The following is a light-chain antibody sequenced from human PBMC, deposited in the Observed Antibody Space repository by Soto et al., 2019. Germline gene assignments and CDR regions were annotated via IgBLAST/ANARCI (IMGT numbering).Light chain of an antibody. V-gene: IGKV3-11*01. J-gene: IGKJ4*01. Sequence: VLTQSVGASAFSPGGRATLSCRASQTVSSYLAWYQQKPGQAPKLLIYGASNRATGIPARFSGSGSGTDFTLTISSLQPEDFAAYYCQQRSNSPLTFGGGTKVDI. CDR3: QQRSNSPLT. CDR1: QTVSSY. CDR2: GAS.